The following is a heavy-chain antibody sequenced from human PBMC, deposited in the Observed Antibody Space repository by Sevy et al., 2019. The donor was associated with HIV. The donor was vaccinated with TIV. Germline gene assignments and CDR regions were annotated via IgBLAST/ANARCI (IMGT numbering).Heavy chain of an antibody. CDR2: IHSDDTT. CDR3: ARGKSGYGYALNY. V-gene: IGHV3-66*01. CDR1: GFTVNSTY. D-gene: IGHD5-18*01. J-gene: IGHJ4*02. Sequence: GGSLRLSCAASGFTVNSTYMTWVRQAPGKGLEGVSVIHSDDTTYHADSVKDRFTTSRDNFKNTLYLHMSSLRAEDTAVYYCARGKSGYGYALNYWGQGTLVTVSS.